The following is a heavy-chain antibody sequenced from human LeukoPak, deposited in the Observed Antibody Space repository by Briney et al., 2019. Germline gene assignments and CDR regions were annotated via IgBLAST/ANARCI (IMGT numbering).Heavy chain of an antibody. J-gene: IGHJ4*02. D-gene: IGHD1-1*01. CDR3: SRDNWKMGSNY. CDR1: GFTFSSYG. CDR2: IWYDGSNK. Sequence: PGGSLRLSCAASGFTFSSYGMHWVRQAPGKGLEWVAVIWYDGSNKYYADSVKGRFTISRDNSKNTLYLQMNSLRAEDTAVYYCSRDNWKMGSNYWGQGTLVTVSS. V-gene: IGHV3-33*01.